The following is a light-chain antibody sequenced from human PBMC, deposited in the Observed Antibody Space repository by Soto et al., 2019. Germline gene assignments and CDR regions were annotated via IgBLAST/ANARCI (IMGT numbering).Light chain of an antibody. Sequence: EIVMTQSPATLSVSPGERATLSCRASQSVSSNLAWYQQKPGQAPRLLIYGAPTRATVIPARFSGSGSGTEFTLTISSLQSEDFEVSYCQQYNNWPLTFGGGTKVESK. CDR3: QQYNNWPLT. V-gene: IGKV3-15*01. CDR1: QSVSSN. J-gene: IGKJ4*01. CDR2: GAP.